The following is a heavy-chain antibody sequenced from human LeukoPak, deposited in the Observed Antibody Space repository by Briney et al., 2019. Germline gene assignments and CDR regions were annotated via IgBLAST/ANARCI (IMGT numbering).Heavy chain of an antibody. CDR2: INPNSGGT. CDR1: GYTFTGYY. Sequence: ASVKVSCKASGYTFTGYYMHWVRQAPGQGLEWMGWINPNSGGTNYAQKFQGRVTMTRDTSISTAYMELSRLRSDDTAVYYCARDEYGSGSYYTKNWGQGTLVTVSS. CDR3: ARDEYGSGSYYTKN. J-gene: IGHJ4*02. D-gene: IGHD3-10*01. V-gene: IGHV1-2*02.